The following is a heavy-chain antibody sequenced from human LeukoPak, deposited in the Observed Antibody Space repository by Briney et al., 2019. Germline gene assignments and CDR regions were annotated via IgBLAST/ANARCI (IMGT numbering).Heavy chain of an antibody. J-gene: IGHJ4*02. CDR2: IYSGGST. D-gene: IGHD4-17*01. CDR1: GFTISSNY. CDR3: AREIYGGY. V-gene: IGHV3-66*01. Sequence: SGGSLRLSCAASGFTISSNYMSWVRQAPGKGLEWVSVIYSGGSTYYSDSVKGRFTISRDNSKNTLYLQMNSLRAEDTAVYYCAREIYGGYWGQGTLVTVSS.